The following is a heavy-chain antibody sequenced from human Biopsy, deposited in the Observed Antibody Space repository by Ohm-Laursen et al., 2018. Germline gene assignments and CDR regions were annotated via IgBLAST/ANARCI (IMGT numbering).Heavy chain of an antibody. CDR1: GFTFGSYG. D-gene: IGHD4-11*01. V-gene: IGHV3-30*03. CDR3: ARDGKRWDYTTYFSWHFDL. CDR2: ITFDGSGE. J-gene: IGHJ2*01. Sequence: SLRLSCAASGFTFGSYGMHWVRQAPGKGLEWLAVITFDGSGEYYADSLQGRFTISRDNHKNTVDLQMNTLRPKDTAVYFCARDGKRWDYTTYFSWHFDLWGRGTLVTVSS.